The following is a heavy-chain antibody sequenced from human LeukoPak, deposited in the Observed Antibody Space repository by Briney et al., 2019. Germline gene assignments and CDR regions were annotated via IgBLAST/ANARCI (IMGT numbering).Heavy chain of an antibody. Sequence: GGSLRLSCAASGFTFSSYGMHWVRQAPGKGLEWVAVISYDGSNKYYADSVKGRFTISRDNSKNTLYLQMNSLRAEDTAVYYCAKRGPAETATIGLDYWGQGTLVTVSS. CDR1: GFTFSSYG. D-gene: IGHD5-24*01. J-gene: IGHJ4*02. CDR3: AKRGPAETATIGLDY. CDR2: ISYDGSNK. V-gene: IGHV3-30*18.